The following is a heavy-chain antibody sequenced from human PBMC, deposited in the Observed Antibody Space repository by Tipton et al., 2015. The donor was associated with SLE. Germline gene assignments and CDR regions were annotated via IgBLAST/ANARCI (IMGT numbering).Heavy chain of an antibody. CDR3: ARDRDSYGHFDY. D-gene: IGHD5-18*01. J-gene: IGHJ4*02. CDR2: IYYSGST. CDR1: GGSISSYY. Sequence: TLSLTCTVSGGSISSYYWSWIRQPPGKGLEWIGYIYYSGSTNYNPSLKSRVTLSIDTSKNHFSLKLSSVTAADTAVYFCARDRDSYGHFDYWGRGTLVAVSS. V-gene: IGHV4-59*12.